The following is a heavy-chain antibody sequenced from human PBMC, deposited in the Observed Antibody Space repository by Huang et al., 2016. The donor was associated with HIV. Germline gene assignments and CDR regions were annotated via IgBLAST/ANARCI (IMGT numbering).Heavy chain of an antibody. CDR1: GFSISSYW. CDR3: ARDPRIQSWLNFFDY. CDR2: INSDGSST. V-gene: IGHV3-74*01. J-gene: IGHJ4*02. Sequence: EVQLVEYGGGLVQPGGSLRLSCAASGFSISSYWMHWVRQAPGKGLVWVSSINSDGSSTSYADSVKGRFTISRDNAKNTLYLQMNSLRAEDTAVYYCARDPRIQSWLNFFDYWGQGTLVSVSS. D-gene: IGHD3-22*01.